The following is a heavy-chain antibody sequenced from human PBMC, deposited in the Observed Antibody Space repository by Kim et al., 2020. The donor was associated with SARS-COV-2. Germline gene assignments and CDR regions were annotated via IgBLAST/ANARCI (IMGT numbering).Heavy chain of an antibody. CDR1: GYTFTSYY. CDR3: ARDSAASVDIVLVPAAMLHYYYGMDV. D-gene: IGHD2-2*01. Sequence: ASVKVSCKASGYTFTSYYMHWVRQAPGQGLEWMGIINPSGGSTSYAQKFHGRVTMTRDTSTSTVYMELSSLRSEDTAVYYCARDSAASVDIVLVPAAMLHYYYGMDVWGQGTTVTVSS. V-gene: IGHV1-46*01. CDR2: INPSGGST. J-gene: IGHJ6*02.